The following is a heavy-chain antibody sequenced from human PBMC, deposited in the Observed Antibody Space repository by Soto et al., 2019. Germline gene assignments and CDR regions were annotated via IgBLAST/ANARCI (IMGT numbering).Heavy chain of an antibody. CDR2: ISAYNGNT. D-gene: IGHD1-1*01. V-gene: IGHV1-18*01. CDR1: GYTFTSYG. J-gene: IGHJ5*02. CDR3: ARVDWNDVRNWFDP. Sequence: ASVKVSCKASGYTFTSYGISWVRQAPGQGLEWMGWISAYNGNTNYAQKLQGRVTMTTDTSTSTAYMQLNSVTPEDTAVYYCARVDWNDVRNWFDPWGQGTLVTVSS.